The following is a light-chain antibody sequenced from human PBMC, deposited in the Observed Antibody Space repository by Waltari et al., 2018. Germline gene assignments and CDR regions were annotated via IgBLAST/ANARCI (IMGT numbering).Light chain of an antibody. J-gene: IGLJ2*01. CDR2: EVS. Sequence: QSALTQPASVSGSPGQSIAISCTGTSSDVGGYNYVSWYQQPPGKAPKRMIYEVSNRPSGVSNRFSGSKSGNTASLTISGLQAEDEADYYCSSYTSSITVVFGGGTKLTVL. CDR3: SSYTSSITVV. V-gene: IGLV2-14*01. CDR1: SSDVGGYNY.